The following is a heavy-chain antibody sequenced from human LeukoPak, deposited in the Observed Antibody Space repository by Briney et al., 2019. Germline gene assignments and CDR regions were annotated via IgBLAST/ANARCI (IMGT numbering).Heavy chain of an antibody. CDR1: GGTISSYA. V-gene: IGHV1-69*13. Sequence: SVKVSCKASGGTISSYAIMWVRQAPGQGLEWMGGIIPMFDTADYAQKFQGRVTFTADESTNTAYMELSSLRSEVTAVYYCARGYSGYHDAFHIWGQGTMVTVSS. J-gene: IGHJ3*02. CDR3: ARGYSGYHDAFHI. D-gene: IGHD1-26*01. CDR2: IIPMFDTA.